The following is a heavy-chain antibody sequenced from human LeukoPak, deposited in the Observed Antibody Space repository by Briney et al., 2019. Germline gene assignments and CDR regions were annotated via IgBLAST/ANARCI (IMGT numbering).Heavy chain of an antibody. V-gene: IGHV4-39*07. D-gene: IGHD3-22*01. J-gene: IGHJ6*03. CDR3: ARLNYDMSGYYYYMDV. CDR1: GGSISSSSYY. CDR2: IYHSGST. Sequence: SETLSLTCTVSGGSISSSSYYWGWIRQPPGKGLDWIGSIYHSGSTYYNPSLKSRVTISVDTSKNQFSLKLSSVTAADTAVYYCARLNYDMSGYYYYMDVWGKGTTVTVSS.